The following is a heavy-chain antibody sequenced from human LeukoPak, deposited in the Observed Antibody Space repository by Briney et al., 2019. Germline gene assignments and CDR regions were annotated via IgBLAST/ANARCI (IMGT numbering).Heavy chain of an antibody. Sequence: SETLSLTCTVSGGSISSYYWSWIRQHPGKGLEWIGYIYYSGSTYYNPSLKSRVSISVDTSKNQFSLKLTSVTAADTAVYYCARGDFSLGWFDPWGQGTLVTVSS. CDR2: IYYSGST. J-gene: IGHJ5*02. CDR1: GGSISSYY. V-gene: IGHV4-59*06. CDR3: ARGDFSLGWFDP.